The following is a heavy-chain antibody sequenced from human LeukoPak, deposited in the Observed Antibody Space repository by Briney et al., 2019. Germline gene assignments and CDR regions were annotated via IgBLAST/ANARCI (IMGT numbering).Heavy chain of an antibody. Sequence: GGSLRLSCAASGFTFSSYSMNWVRQAPGKGLEWVSYISSSSSTIYYADSVKGRFTISRDNAKNSLYLQMNSLRAEDTAVYYCARVRVAAIRNKPMNYYYYGMDVWGQGTTVTVSS. CDR2: ISSSSSTI. D-gene: IGHD2-2*02. V-gene: IGHV3-48*01. CDR1: GFTFSSYS. J-gene: IGHJ6*02. CDR3: ARVRVAAIRNKPMNYYYYGMDV.